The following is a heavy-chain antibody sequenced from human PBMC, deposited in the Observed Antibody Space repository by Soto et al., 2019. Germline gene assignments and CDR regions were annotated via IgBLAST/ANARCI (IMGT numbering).Heavy chain of an antibody. CDR2: ISGSGSTI. D-gene: IGHD3-22*01. Sequence: GGSLRLSCAASGFTFISYAVSWVRQAPGKGPGWISSISGSGSTIYYADSVKGRFTISRDNSKNTLYLQMSSLRAEDTAVYYCAKVFYYYDSSGYYYFDYWGQGTLVTVSS. CDR3: AKVFYYYDSSGYYYFDY. V-gene: IGHV3-23*01. CDR1: GFTFISYA. J-gene: IGHJ4*02.